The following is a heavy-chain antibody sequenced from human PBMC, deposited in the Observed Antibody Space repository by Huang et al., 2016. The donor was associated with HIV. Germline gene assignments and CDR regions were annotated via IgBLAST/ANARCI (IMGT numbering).Heavy chain of an antibody. J-gene: IGHJ4*02. CDR3: ARLPGSITMIRGVITDPY. V-gene: IGHV4-39*02. CDR2: IYYRGST. CDR1: GGSIRSDNYY. D-gene: IGHD3-10*01. Sequence: QLQLQESGPGLVKPSETLSLTCTVSGGSIRSDNYYWGWIRQPPGKGLEGIGGIYYRGSTYYNPARKRRVTITVDTSKNHFSLRMRSVTAADTAVYYCARLPGSITMIRGVITDPYWGQGTLVTVSS.